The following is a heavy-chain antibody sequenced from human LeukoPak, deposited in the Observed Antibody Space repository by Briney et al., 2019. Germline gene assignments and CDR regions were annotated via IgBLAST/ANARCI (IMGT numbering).Heavy chain of an antibody. J-gene: IGHJ4*02. CDR3: ARDRGYCSSTSCSEVLFDY. Sequence: ASVKVSCKASGYTFTGYYMHWVRQAHGQGREWMGWINPNSGGTNYAQKFQGRVTMTRDTSISTAYMELSRLRSDDTAVYYCARDRGYCSSTSCSEVLFDYWGQGTLVTVSS. CDR1: GYTFTGYY. D-gene: IGHD2-2*01. CDR2: INPNSGGT. V-gene: IGHV1-2*02.